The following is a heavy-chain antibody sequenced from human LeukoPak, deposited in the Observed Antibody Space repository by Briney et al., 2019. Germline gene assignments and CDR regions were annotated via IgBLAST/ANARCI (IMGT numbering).Heavy chain of an antibody. V-gene: IGHV5-10-1*01. CDR1: GYSFTSYW. CDR3: ARHSAGIVVAGK. Sequence: GESLKISCMGSGYSFTSYWISWVRQMPGKGLEWMGRIDPSDSYTNYSPSFQGHVTISADKSISTVYLQWSSLKASDTAMYYCARHSAGIVVAGKWGQGTLVTVSS. J-gene: IGHJ4*02. CDR2: IDPSDSYT. D-gene: IGHD6-19*01.